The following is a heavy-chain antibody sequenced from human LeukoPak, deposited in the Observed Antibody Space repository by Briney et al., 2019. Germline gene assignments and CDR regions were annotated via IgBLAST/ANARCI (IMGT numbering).Heavy chain of an antibody. V-gene: IGHV3-21*01. Sequence: GGSLRLSCAAPGFTFSNYNMNWVRQAPGKGLEWISSITSSSSYKFYADSVKGRFTISRDNAKNSLYLQMNSLRAEDTAVYYCARDPYSGAYYEGYYCYYMDVWGKGTTVTVSS. J-gene: IGHJ6*03. CDR2: ITSSSSYK. CDR3: ARDPYSGAYYEGYYCYYMDV. D-gene: IGHD1-26*01. CDR1: GFTFSNYN.